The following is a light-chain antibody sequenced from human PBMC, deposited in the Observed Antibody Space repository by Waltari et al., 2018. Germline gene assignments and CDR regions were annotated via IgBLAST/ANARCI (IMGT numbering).Light chain of an antibody. CDR2: ATS. CDR1: HTFGTH. CDR3: QQTYGQGT. J-gene: IGKJ2*01. V-gene: IGKV1-39*01. Sequence: IQMTQSPSSLSASLGDRVTITCRASHTFGTHLNLYQQKPGNAPKLLIYATSNLESGVPSRFAGSGSGTDFTLTINSVQPEDFATYHCQQTYGQGTFGQGTQLEIK.